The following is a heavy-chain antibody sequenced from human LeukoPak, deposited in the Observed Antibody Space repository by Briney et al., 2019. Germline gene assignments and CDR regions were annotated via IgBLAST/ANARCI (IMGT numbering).Heavy chain of an antibody. V-gene: IGHV4-38-2*02. CDR3: ARYSSGWYGVDY. Sequence: SETLSLTCTVSGYSISSGYYWGWIRQPPGKGLEWIGSIYHSGSTYYNPSLKSRVTISVDTSKDQFSLKLSSVTAADTAVYYCARYSSGWYGVDYWGQGTLVTVSS. CDR2: IYHSGST. D-gene: IGHD6-19*01. J-gene: IGHJ4*02. CDR1: GYSISSGYY.